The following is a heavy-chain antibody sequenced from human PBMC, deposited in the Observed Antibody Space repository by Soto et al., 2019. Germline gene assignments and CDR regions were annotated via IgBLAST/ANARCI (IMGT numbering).Heavy chain of an antibody. Sequence: QVQLQESGPGLVKPSQTLSLTCTVSGGSISSGDYYWSWIRQPPGNGLEWIGYIYYSGSTYYNPSLKSRVTISVDTSKNQFSLKLSSVTAADTAVYYCARVSVPGWSGYTISDWGQGTLVTVSS. CDR2: IYYSGST. V-gene: IGHV4-30-4*01. CDR3: ARVSVPGWSGYTISD. D-gene: IGHD3-3*01. CDR1: GGSISSGDYY. J-gene: IGHJ4*02.